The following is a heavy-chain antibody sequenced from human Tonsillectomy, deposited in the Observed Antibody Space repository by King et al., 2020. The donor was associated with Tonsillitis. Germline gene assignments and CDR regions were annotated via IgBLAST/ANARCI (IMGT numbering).Heavy chain of an antibody. CDR1: GYTFTSYA. Sequence: QLVQSGAEVKKPGASVKVSCQASGYTFTSYAMHWVRQAPGQRLEWMGWINAGNGNTKYSQKFQGRVTITRDTSASTAYMELSSLRSEDTAVYYCARDRIAVAGTRWFDPWGQGTLVTVSS. D-gene: IGHD6-19*01. J-gene: IGHJ5*02. V-gene: IGHV1-3*01. CDR2: INAGNGNT. CDR3: ARDRIAVAGTRWFDP.